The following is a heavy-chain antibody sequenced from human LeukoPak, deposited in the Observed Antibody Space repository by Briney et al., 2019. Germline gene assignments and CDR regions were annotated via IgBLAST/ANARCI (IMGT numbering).Heavy chain of an antibody. J-gene: IGHJ4*02. V-gene: IGHV3-30*02. Sequence: GGSLRLSCGASGFTLTDYNMHWVRQAPGKGLEYVAFIQYDGTTEYYADSVKGRFTMSRDRSKNMLYLQMNSLRREDTAVYYCARGLVGYFDYWGQGTLVTVSS. D-gene: IGHD2-8*02. CDR1: GFTLTDYN. CDR3: ARGLVGYFDY. CDR2: IQYDGTTE.